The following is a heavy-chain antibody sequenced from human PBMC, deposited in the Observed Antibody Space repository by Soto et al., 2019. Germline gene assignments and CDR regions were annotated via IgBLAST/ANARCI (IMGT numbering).Heavy chain of an antibody. CDR3: ARGVVEYSSSPNVRWSYYYYYMDV. D-gene: IGHD6-6*01. V-gene: IGHV4-34*01. CDR1: GGSFSGYY. CDR2: INHSGST. J-gene: IGHJ6*03. Sequence: SETLSLTCAVYGGSFSGYYWSWIRQPPGKGLEWIGEINHSGSTNYNPSLKSRVTISVDTSKNQFSLKLSSVTAADTAVYYCARGVVEYSSSPNVRWSYYYYYMDVWGKGTTVTVSS.